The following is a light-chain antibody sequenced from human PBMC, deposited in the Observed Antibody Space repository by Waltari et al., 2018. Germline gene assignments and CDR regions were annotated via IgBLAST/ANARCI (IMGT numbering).Light chain of an antibody. CDR3: SSYTSSSTL. CDR2: ECS. J-gene: IGLJ2*01. Sequence: QSALTQPASVSGSPGQAITISCTGTSSDVGGYNYVSWYQQHPGKAHKLMIYECSNRPAGVSNRFSGSTSGNTASRTISGRQAEDEADYYCSSYTSSSTLFGGGNKLTVL. CDR1: SSDVGGYNY. V-gene: IGLV2-14*01.